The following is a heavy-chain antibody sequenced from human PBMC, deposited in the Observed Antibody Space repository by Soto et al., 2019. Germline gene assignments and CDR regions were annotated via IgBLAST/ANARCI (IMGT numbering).Heavy chain of an antibody. CDR3: ARGYDYYFDY. V-gene: IGHV3-33*01. CDR1: GFTFSSYG. Sequence: QVQLVESGGGVVQPGRSLRLSCAASGFTFSSYGMHWVGQAPGKGLEWGAVIWYDGSNKYYADSVKGRFTISRDNSKNTLYLQMNSLRAEDTAVYYCARGYDYYFDYWGQGTLVTVSS. D-gene: IGHD1-20*01. J-gene: IGHJ4*02. CDR2: IWYDGSNK.